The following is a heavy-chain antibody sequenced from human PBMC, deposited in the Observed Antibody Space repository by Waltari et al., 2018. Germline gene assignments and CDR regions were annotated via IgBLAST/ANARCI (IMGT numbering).Heavy chain of an antibody. CDR3: ARDSLSAFDP. J-gene: IGHJ5*02. CDR1: GGSISSYY. V-gene: IGHV4-59*01. CDR2: IYYSGST. Sequence: QVQLQESGPGLVKPSETLSLTCTVSGGSISSYYWSWIRQPPGKGLEWIGYIYYSGSTNYNPSLKSRVTISVDTSKNQFSLKLSSVTAADTAVYYCARDSLSAFDPWGQGTLVTVSS.